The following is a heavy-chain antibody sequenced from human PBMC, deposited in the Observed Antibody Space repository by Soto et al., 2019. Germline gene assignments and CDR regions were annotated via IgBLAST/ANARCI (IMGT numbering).Heavy chain of an antibody. CDR3: ARELDGIDV. V-gene: IGHV1-18*01. Sequence: ASVKVSCKASGYTFPNYGISWVRQAPGQGLEWMGWISAYNGNTNYAQKLQGRVTITRDTSASTAYMELSSLRSEDTAVYYCARELDGIDVWGQGTTVTV. CDR2: ISAYNGNT. CDR1: GYTFPNYG. J-gene: IGHJ6*02.